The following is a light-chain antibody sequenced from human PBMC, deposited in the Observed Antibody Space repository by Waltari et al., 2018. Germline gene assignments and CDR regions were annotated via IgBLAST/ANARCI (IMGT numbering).Light chain of an antibody. CDR2: DVS. V-gene: IGLV2-14*03. Sequence: QSALTQPASVSGSPGQSIAISCTGTSSDVGNYNYVAWYQQHPGKAPKVIIHDVSNRPSGVSNRFSGSKSGITASLTISGLQAEDEAYDYCSSYTSSSTWVFGGGTKLTVL. J-gene: IGLJ3*02. CDR3: SSYTSSSTWV. CDR1: SSDVGNYNY.